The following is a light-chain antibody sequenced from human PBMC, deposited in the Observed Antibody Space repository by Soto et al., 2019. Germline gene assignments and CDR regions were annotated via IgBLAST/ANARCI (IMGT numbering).Light chain of an antibody. CDR1: QSISAW. V-gene: IGKV1-5*01. J-gene: IGKJ2*01. CDR2: DAS. CDR3: QQYSTYPYI. Sequence: DIQMTQSPSTLSATAGDRVTITCRASQSISAWLAWYQQKPGKAPKLLIYDASNLESGVPSRFSGGGIGTEFSLSISSLQPDDFATYYCQQYSTYPYIFGQGTKVDIK.